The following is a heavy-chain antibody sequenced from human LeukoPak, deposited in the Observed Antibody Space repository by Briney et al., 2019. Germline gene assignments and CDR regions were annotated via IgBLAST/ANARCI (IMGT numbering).Heavy chain of an antibody. Sequence: GGSLRLSCAASGFTFSTYAVTWVRQAPGKGLEWVSTISGSGDSTYYADSVKGRFTISRDNSKNTLYLQMNSLRAEDTAVYYCAKVRGADYYDSSGYYYQNAFDIWGQGTMVTVSS. CDR1: GFTFSTYA. CDR3: AKVRGADYYDSSGYYYQNAFDI. D-gene: IGHD3-22*01. J-gene: IGHJ3*02. V-gene: IGHV3-23*01. CDR2: ISGSGDST.